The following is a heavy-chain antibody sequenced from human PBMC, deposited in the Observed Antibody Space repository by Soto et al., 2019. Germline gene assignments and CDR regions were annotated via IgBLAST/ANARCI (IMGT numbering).Heavy chain of an antibody. CDR2: ITWNSGSI. D-gene: IGHD2-8*01. Sequence: GGSLRLSCTASGFTFGGYGMHWVRQAPGKGLEWVSGITWNSGSIDYADSVKGRFTISRDNSKSTLYLQMNSLRVDDTAIYYCARDVVDRGVPSWGQGTLVTVSS. J-gene: IGHJ5*02. V-gene: IGHV3-9*01. CDR1: GFTFGGYG. CDR3: ARDVVDRGVPS.